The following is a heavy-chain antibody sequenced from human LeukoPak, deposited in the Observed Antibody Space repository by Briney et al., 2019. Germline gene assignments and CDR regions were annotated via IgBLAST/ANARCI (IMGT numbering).Heavy chain of an antibody. CDR3: ARADAEYYYDSSTPWFDP. CDR2: INPSGGST. Sequence: ASVKVSCKASGYTFTSYYMHWVRQAPGQGLEWMGIINPSGGSTSYAQKLQGRVTMTTDTSTSTAYMELRSLRSDDTAVYYCARADAEYYYDSSTPWFDPWGQGTLVTVSS. V-gene: IGHV1-46*01. D-gene: IGHD3-22*01. CDR1: GYTFTSYY. J-gene: IGHJ5*02.